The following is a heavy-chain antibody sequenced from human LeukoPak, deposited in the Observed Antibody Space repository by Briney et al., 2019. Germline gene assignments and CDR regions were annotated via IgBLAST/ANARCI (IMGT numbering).Heavy chain of an antibody. V-gene: IGHV4-59*08. CDR3: ARHTNWFDP. CDR2: IYYSGST. CDR1: GGSISTYY. Sequence: SETLSLTCTVSGGSISTYYWSWIRQPPGKGLEWIGYIYYSGSTNYNPSLKSRVTISVDTSKNQFSLKLSSATAADTAVYYCARHTNWFDPWGQGTLVTVSS. J-gene: IGHJ5*02.